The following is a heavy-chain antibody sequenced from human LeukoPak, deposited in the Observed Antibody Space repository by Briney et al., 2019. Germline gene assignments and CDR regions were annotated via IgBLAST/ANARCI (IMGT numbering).Heavy chain of an antibody. J-gene: IGHJ6*02. CDR1: GFTFSSYA. CDR2: ISGSGGST. V-gene: IGHV3-23*01. D-gene: IGHD4-11*01. Sequence: GGSLRLSCAASGFTFSSYAMGWVRQAPGKGLEWVSAISGSGGSTYYADSGKGRFTISRDNSKNTLYLQMNSLRAEDTAVYYCAKVEEGTVTPLIRATDYGMDVWGQGTTVTVSS. CDR3: AKVEEGTVTPLIRATDYGMDV.